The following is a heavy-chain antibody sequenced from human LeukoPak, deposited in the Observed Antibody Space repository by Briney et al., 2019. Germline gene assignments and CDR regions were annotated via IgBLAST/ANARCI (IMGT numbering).Heavy chain of an antibody. V-gene: IGHV3-21*01. D-gene: IGHD1-1*01. CDR2: ISSSSSYI. Sequence: GGSLRLSCAASGFTFSSYSMNWVRQAPGKGLEWVSSISSSSSYIYYADSVKGRFTISRDNSKNTLYLQMNSLRAEDTAVYYCAKDQGDECLNLQLDYWGQGTLVTVSS. CDR1: GFTFSSYS. CDR3: AKDQGDECLNLQLDY. J-gene: IGHJ4*02.